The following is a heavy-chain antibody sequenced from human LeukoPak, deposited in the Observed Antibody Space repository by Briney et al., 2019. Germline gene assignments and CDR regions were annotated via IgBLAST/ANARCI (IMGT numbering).Heavy chain of an antibody. V-gene: IGHV3-30*02. CDR1: GFTFSSYG. CDR3: AKAGSSSSYMDV. CDR2: IRYDGSNK. D-gene: IGHD6-13*01. J-gene: IGHJ6*03. Sequence: TGGSLRLSCAASGFTFSSYGMHWVRQAPGKGLEWVAFIRYDGSNKYYADSVKGRFTISRDNSKNTLYLQMNSLGAEDTAVYYCAKAGSSSSYMDVWGKGTTVTISS.